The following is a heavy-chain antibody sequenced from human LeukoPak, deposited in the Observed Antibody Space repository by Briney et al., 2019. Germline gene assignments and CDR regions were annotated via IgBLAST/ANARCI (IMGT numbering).Heavy chain of an antibody. D-gene: IGHD4-17*01. V-gene: IGHV1-2*02. J-gene: IGHJ4*02. CDR2: INPNSGGT. CDR3: AGSGDLHDYGDYGTFDY. Sequence: ASVKVSCKASGYTFTGYYMHWVRQAPGQGLEWMGWINPNSGGTNYAQKFQGRVTMTRDTSISTAYMELSRLRSDDTAVYYCAGSGDLHDYGDYGTFDYWGQGTLVTVSS. CDR1: GYTFTGYY.